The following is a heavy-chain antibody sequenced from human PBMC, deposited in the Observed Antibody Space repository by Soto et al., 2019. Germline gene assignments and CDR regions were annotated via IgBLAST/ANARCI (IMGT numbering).Heavy chain of an antibody. V-gene: IGHV4-61*01. J-gene: IGHJ4*02. CDR1: GGSVTIGNSY. CDR2: IFNSGNT. Sequence: PSETLSLTCTVSGGSVTIGNSYWSWIRQPPGKGLEWIGYIFNSGNTHYSPTLKTRVTISVDTSKNQFSLKLSSVTAADTAVYYCARVYVPGSYLHFDNWGQGSLVTVSS. CDR3: ARVYVPGSYLHFDN. D-gene: IGHD3-10*02.